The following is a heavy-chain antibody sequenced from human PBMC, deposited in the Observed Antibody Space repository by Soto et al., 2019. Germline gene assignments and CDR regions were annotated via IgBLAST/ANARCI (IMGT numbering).Heavy chain of an antibody. CDR3: ARDPPKYYDFWSGYYRDDAFDI. D-gene: IGHD3-3*01. Sequence: LILSCAASGFTFSSYCMHWVRQAPGKGLEWVAVIWYDGSNKYYADSVKGRFTISRDNSKNTLYLQMSSLRAEDTAVYYCARDPPKYYDFWSGYYRDDAFDIWGQGTMVTVS. CDR2: IWYDGSNK. V-gene: IGHV3-33*01. CDR1: GFTFSSYC. J-gene: IGHJ3*02.